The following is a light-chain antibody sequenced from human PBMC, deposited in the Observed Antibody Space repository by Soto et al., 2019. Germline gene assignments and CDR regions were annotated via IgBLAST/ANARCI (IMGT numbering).Light chain of an antibody. J-gene: IGKJ2*01. CDR2: DAS. Sequence: DIQMTQSPSTLSASVGDRVTITCRASQSISTWLAWYQQKPGKAPKLLIYDASNLHSGVPSRFSGSGSGTEFTLTISSLQPYDFASYYCQQYGNYYTFGQGTKLEIK. CDR1: QSISTW. CDR3: QQYGNYYT. V-gene: IGKV1-5*01.